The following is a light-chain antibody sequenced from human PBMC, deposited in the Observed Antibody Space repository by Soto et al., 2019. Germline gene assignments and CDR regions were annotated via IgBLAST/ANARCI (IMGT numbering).Light chain of an antibody. CDR3: GTWDSSLSAGV. V-gene: IGLV1-51*02. Sequence: QSVLTQPPSVSAAPGQKVTISCSGSSSNIGNNYLSWYQQLPGTAPKLLIYENNKRPSGIPDRFSGSKSDTSATLGITGLQTGDEADYYCGTWDSSLSAGVFGEGTKLTVL. CDR1: SSNIGNNY. CDR2: ENN. J-gene: IGLJ3*02.